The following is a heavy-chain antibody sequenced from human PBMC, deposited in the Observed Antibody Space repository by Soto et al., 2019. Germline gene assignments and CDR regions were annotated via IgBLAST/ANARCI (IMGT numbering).Heavy chain of an antibody. CDR1: GYTFTSYG. CDR2: ISAYNGNT. D-gene: IGHD2-21*02. Sequence: GASVKVSCKASGYTFTSYGISCVRQAPGQGLEWMGWISAYNGNTNYAQKLQGRVTMTTDTSTSTAYMELRSLRSDDTAVYYRAREHIVVVTAIKPINYGMDVWGQGTTVTVSS. V-gene: IGHV1-18*04. J-gene: IGHJ6*02. CDR3: AREHIVVVTAIKPINYGMDV.